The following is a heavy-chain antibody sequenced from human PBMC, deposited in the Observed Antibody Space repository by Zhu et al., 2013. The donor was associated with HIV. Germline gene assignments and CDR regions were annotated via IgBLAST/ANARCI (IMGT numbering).Heavy chain of an antibody. CDR1: GYTFNTFF. J-gene: IGHJ3*02. Sequence: QIQLVQSGAELKQVGTSVSISCKTSGYTFNTFFIHWLRRAPGQGLEWMGWINPNSGGTNYAQKFQGRVTMTRDTSISTAYMELSRLRSDDTAVYYCARGLYSTSSKAFDIWGQGTMVTVSS. CDR2: INPNSGGT. V-gene: IGHV1-2*02. CDR3: ARGLYSTSSKAFDI. D-gene: IGHD6-6*01.